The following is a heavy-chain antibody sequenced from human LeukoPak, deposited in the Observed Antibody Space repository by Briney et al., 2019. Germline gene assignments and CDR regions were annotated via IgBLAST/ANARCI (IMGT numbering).Heavy chain of an antibody. CDR3: ARGRSVWFDP. V-gene: IGHV4-34*01. Sequence: SETLSLTCTVSGGSINSYYWSWLRQPPGKGLEWIGEINQSGSTNYNPSLKSRVTTLVDTSKNQFSLKLNSVTAADTAVYYCARGRSVWFDPWGQGTLVTVSS. J-gene: IGHJ5*02. CDR1: GGSINSYY. CDR2: INQSGST.